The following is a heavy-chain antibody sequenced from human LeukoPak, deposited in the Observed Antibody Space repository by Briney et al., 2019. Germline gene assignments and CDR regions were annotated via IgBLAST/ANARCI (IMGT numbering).Heavy chain of an antibody. D-gene: IGHD6-13*01. CDR1: GGSISSGDYY. J-gene: IGHJ6*03. CDR3: ARDRELAAASPLYMDV. CDR2: IYYSGST. Sequence: SQTLSLTCTVSGGSISSGDYYWSWIRQPPGKGLEWIGYIYYSGSTYYNPSLKSRVTISVDTSKNQFSLKLSSVTAADTAVYYCARDRELAAASPLYMDVWGKGTTVTVSS. V-gene: IGHV4-30-4*08.